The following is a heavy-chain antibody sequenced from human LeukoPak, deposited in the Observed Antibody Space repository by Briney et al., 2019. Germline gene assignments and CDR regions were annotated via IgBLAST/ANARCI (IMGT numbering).Heavy chain of an antibody. V-gene: IGHV3-48*03. CDR2: ISSSGSTI. D-gene: IGHD4-17*01. J-gene: IGHJ4*02. CDR3: ARGDDYGVFDY. Sequence: QPGGSLRLSCAASGFTFSSYEMNWVRQAPGKGLEWVSCISSSGSTIYYADSAKGRFTISRDNAKNSLYLQMNSLRAEDTAVYYCARGDDYGVFDYWGQGTLVTVSS. CDR1: GFTFSSYE.